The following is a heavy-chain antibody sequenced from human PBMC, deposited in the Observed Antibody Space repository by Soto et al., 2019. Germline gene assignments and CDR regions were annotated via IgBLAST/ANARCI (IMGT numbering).Heavy chain of an antibody. D-gene: IGHD2-8*01. CDR3: AKDLGPPIRMVHSSNNYYSGMDV. CDR2: ISGRGGTS. J-gene: IGHJ6*02. V-gene: IGHV3-23*01. CDR1: GSALSGYA. Sequence: GSLTESRAEAGSALSGYAMSWVRQAPGKGLAWVSAISGRGGTSYYADSVKGRFTIARDNAKNTLYLQKNSLGAEDTAVDYGAKDLGPPIRMVHSSNNYYSGMDVWGQGATGTVSS.